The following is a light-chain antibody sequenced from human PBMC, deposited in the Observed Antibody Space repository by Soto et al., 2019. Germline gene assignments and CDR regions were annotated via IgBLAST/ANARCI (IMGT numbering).Light chain of an antibody. CDR1: PSVSSY. Sequence: EIVLTQSPATLSLSPGERATLSCRASPSVSSYLAWYQQKPGQAPRLLIYDASNRATGIPARFSGSGSGTDFTLTISSLETEDFAAYYCQQRSNWPPLLTFGGGTKVEIK. CDR3: QQRSNWPPLLT. J-gene: IGKJ4*01. V-gene: IGKV3-11*01. CDR2: DAS.